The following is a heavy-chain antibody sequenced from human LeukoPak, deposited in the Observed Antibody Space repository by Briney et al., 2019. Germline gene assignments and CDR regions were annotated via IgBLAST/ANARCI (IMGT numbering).Heavy chain of an antibody. V-gene: IGHV3-23*01. CDR1: GFTFSSYA. D-gene: IGHD2-8*01. Sequence: GGSLRLSCAASGFTFSSYAMSWVRQAPGKGLEWLSAISGIGVSNYYADSVKGRFTISRDNSNNTLYLQMNSLRAEDTAVYYCAKSPLYDPCWFDPWGQGTLVTVSS. CDR2: ISGIGVSN. J-gene: IGHJ5*02. CDR3: AKSPLYDPCWFDP.